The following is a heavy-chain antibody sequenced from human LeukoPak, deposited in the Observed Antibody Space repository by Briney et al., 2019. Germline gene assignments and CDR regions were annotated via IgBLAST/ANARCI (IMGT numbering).Heavy chain of an antibody. V-gene: IGHV4-59*01. D-gene: IGHD5-24*01. J-gene: IGHJ4*02. Sequence: PSETLSLTCTVSGGSISSYYWSWIRQPPGKGLEWIGYIYYSGSTSYNPSLKSRVTISVDTSKNQFSLKLSSVTAAGTAVYYCARTGRDGYNRPPTFDYWGQGTLVTVSS. CDR3: ARTGRDGYNRPPTFDY. CDR2: IYYSGST. CDR1: GGSISSYY.